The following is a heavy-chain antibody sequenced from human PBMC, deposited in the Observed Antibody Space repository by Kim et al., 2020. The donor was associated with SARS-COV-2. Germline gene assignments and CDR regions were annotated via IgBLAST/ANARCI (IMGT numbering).Heavy chain of an antibody. J-gene: IGHJ4*02. Sequence: ADSVRCLFTISRDNSKNILFLQMDSLRVDDTAVYYCAKDLLYVPGRGYFDSWGQGVLVTVSS. CDR3: AKDLLYVPGRGYFDS. V-gene: IGHV3-23*01. D-gene: IGHD3-10*01.